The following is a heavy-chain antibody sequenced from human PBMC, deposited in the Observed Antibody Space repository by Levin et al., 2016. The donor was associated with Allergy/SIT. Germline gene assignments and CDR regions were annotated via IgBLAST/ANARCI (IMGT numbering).Heavy chain of an antibody. CDR2: ITWNGGST. CDR3: ARDLYGDYAPV. CDR1: GFNFGDYA. V-gene: IGHV3-20*04. J-gene: IGHJ4*02. D-gene: IGHD4-17*01. Sequence: GESLKISCAASGFNFGDYAMNWVRQPPGKGLEWVSGITWNGGSTGYADSVKGRFTISRDDAKNSLYLQMNSLRAEDTAFYYCARDLYGDYAPVWGQGTLVTVSS.